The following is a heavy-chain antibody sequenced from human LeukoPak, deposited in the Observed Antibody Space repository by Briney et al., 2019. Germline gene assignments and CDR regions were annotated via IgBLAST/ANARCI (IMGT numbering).Heavy chain of an antibody. CDR1: GFTFRRFS. D-gene: IGHD2-15*01. CDR2: ISSSSYI. CDR3: ARGGYCSGGSCYFDTDY. Sequence: GGSLRLSCAASGFTFRRFSMNWAPQAPGKGRGGGSSISSSSYIYYSDSVKGRFTLSRDNAKNSLYLQMNSLRDEDTAVYYCARGGYCSGGSCYFDTDYWGQGTLVTVSS. J-gene: IGHJ4*02. V-gene: IGHV3-21*01.